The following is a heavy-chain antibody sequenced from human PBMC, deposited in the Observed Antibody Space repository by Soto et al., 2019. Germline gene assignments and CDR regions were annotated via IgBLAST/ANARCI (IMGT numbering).Heavy chain of an antibody. Sequence: PGESLKISCKGSGYSFTSYWISWVRQMPGKGLEWMGRIDPSDSYTNYSPSFQGHVTISADKSISTAYLQWSSLKASDTAMYYCAIHFPSGTTYYYYYYGMDVWGQGTTVTVSS. CDR1: GYSFTSYW. J-gene: IGHJ6*02. V-gene: IGHV5-10-1*01. D-gene: IGHD1-7*01. CDR3: AIHFPSGTTYYYYYYGMDV. CDR2: IDPSDSYT.